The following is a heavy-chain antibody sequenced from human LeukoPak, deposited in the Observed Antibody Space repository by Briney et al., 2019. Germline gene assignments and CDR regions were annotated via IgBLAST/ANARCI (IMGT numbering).Heavy chain of an antibody. V-gene: IGHV3-23*01. D-gene: IGHD6-6*01. Sequence: GGSLRLSCAASGFTFSSYAMSWIRQVPGKGLEWVSVISGSGDNTYYADSVKGRFTISRDNSKNMLYLQMNSLRAEDTAVYYCAKWKYSNSGIDDYWGQGTLVTVSS. CDR3: AKWKYSNSGIDDY. J-gene: IGHJ4*02. CDR2: ISGSGDNT. CDR1: GFTFSSYA.